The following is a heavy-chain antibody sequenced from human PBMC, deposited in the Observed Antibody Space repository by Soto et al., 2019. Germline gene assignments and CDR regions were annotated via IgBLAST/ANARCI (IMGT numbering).Heavy chain of an antibody. CDR3: AGGWFREFVYYCDY. CDR1: GYTFTSYG. Sequence: QVQLVQSGAEVKKPGASVKVSCKASGYTFTSYGISWVRQAPGQGLEWMGWISAYNGNTNYAEKLQGRVTMTTDTATSTAYMERRSLRSDDTAVYYCAGGWFREFVYYCDYWGQGTLVTVSS. J-gene: IGHJ4*02. V-gene: IGHV1-18*01. CDR2: ISAYNGNT. D-gene: IGHD3-10*01.